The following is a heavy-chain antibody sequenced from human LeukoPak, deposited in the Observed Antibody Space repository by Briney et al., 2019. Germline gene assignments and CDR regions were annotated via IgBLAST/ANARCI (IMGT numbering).Heavy chain of an antibody. J-gene: IGHJ4*02. Sequence: SETLSLICAVYGESLNSYYWSWVRQPPGEGLEWIGEIYESGTTKYNPSLKSRVTISMVPSKQQFSLSLNSVTAADTAVYYRARGAWATRLGSWGLGTPVIVSS. CDR2: IYESGTT. V-gene: IGHV4-34*01. CDR1: GESLNSYY. D-gene: IGHD2-15*01. CDR3: ARGAWATRLGS.